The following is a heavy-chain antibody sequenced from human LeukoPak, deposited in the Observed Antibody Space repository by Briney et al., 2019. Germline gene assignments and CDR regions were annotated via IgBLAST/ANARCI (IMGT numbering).Heavy chain of an antibody. J-gene: IGHJ3*02. CDR2: IIPIFGTA. V-gene: IGHV1-69*13. Sequence: ASVKVSCKASGGTFSSYAISWVRQAPGQGLEWMGGIIPIFGTANYAQKFQGRVTITADESTSTAYMELSSLRSEDAAVYYCARVFGFGPAGENAFDIWGQGTMVTVSS. CDR1: GGTFSSYA. CDR3: ARVFGFGPAGENAFDI. D-gene: IGHD3-10*01.